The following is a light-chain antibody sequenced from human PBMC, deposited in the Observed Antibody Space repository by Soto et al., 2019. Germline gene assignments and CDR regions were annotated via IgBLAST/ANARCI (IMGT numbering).Light chain of an antibody. J-gene: IGLJ2*01. CDR3: GTWDSSLSAVI. Sequence: QSVLTQPPSVSAAPGQTVTISCSGSSSNIGNNYVSWYQQLPGTAPKLLIYDDYMRPSGIPGRFSGSKSATSATLGITGLQTGDEADYYCGTWDSSLSAVIFGGGTKLTVL. CDR2: DDY. CDR1: SSNIGNNY. V-gene: IGLV1-51*01.